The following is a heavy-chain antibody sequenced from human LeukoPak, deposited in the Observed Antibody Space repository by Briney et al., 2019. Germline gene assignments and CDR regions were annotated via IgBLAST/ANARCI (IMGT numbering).Heavy chain of an antibody. CDR2: INPNSGGT. CDR3: ARFRSSSWSRNYYYMDV. CDR1: GYTFTGYY. V-gene: IGHV1-2*02. Sequence: ASVKVSCKASGYTFTGYYMHWVRQAPGQGLEWMGWINPNSGGTNYAQKFQGRVTMTRDTSISTAYMELSRLRSDDTAVYYCARFRSSSWSRNYYYMDVWGKGTTVTISS. D-gene: IGHD6-13*01. J-gene: IGHJ6*03.